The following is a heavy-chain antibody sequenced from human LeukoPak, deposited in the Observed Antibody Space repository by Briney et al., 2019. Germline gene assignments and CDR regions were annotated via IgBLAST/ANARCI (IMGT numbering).Heavy chain of an antibody. V-gene: IGHV3-21*01. CDR3: ARVRSVASD. Sequence: GGSLRLSCAASGFTFSSYSMNWVRQAPGKGLEWVSSISSSSSYTYYADSVKGRFTISRDNAKNSLYLQMNSLRAEDTAVYYCARVRSVASDWGQGTLVTVSS. CDR1: GFTFSSYS. J-gene: IGHJ4*02. CDR2: ISSSSSYT. D-gene: IGHD6-19*01.